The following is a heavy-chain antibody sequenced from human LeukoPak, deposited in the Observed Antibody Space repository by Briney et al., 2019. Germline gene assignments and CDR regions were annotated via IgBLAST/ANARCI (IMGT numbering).Heavy chain of an antibody. V-gene: IGHV3-7*05. D-gene: IGHD2-21*01. CDR3: VRDNYCGGGSCYSDS. CDR1: GFTFSNFW. Sequence: GGSLRLPCAAPGFTFSNFWMSWVRQAPGKGLEWVANIKQDGNEKSYVDSVKGRFTISRDNSKNSLFLQMDSLRGDDTAVYYCVRDNYCGGGSCYSDSWGQGTLVTVSS. J-gene: IGHJ4*02. CDR2: IKQDGNEK.